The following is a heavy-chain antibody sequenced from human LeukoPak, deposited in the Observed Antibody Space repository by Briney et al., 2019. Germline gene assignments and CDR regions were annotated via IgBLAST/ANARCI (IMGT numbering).Heavy chain of an antibody. Sequence: ASVKVSCKASGYTFTSYDINWVRQATGQGLEWMGWMNPNSGNTGYAQKFQGRVTMTEDTSTDTAYMELSSLRSEDTAVYYCATFAHYYDSSGYSGFDYWGQGTLVTVSS. V-gene: IGHV1-8*01. D-gene: IGHD3-22*01. J-gene: IGHJ4*02. CDR1: GYTFTSYD. CDR3: ATFAHYYDSSGYSGFDY. CDR2: MNPNSGNT.